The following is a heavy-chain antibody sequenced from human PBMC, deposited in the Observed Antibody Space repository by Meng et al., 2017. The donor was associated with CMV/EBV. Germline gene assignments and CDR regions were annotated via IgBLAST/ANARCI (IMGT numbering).Heavy chain of an antibody. Sequence: SQTLSLTCAAYGGSFSGYYWSWIRQPPGKGLEWIGEINHSGSTNYNPSLKSRVTISVDTSKNQFSLKLSSVTAADTAVYYCARGLRNYYDSSGPAYYFDYWGQGTLVTVSS. V-gene: IGHV4-34*01. CDR3: ARGLRNYYDSSGPAYYFDY. CDR1: GGSFSGYY. CDR2: INHSGST. D-gene: IGHD3-22*01. J-gene: IGHJ4*02.